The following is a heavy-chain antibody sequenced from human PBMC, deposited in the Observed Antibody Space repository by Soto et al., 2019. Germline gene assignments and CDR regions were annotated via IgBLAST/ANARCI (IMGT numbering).Heavy chain of an antibody. CDR1: GGSISSSSYY. V-gene: IGHV4-39*01. J-gene: IGHJ4*02. Sequence: QLQLQESGPGLVKPSETLSLTCTVSGGSISSSSYYWGWIRQPPGKGLERIGSIYYSRSTYYNPSLKSRVTISVDTSKTQFSLKLSSVTAADTAVYYCARISKDIVVVPGPFDYWGQGTLVTVSS. CDR3: ARISKDIVVVPGPFDY. D-gene: IGHD2-2*01. CDR2: IYYSRST.